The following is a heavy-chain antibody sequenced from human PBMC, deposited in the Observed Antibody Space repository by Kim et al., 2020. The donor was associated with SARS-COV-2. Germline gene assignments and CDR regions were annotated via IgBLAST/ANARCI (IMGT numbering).Heavy chain of an antibody. V-gene: IGHV3-33*06. Sequence: GGSLRLSCAASGFTFSSYGMHWVRQAPGKGLEWVAVIWYDGSNKYYADSVKGRFTISRDNSKNTLYLQMNSLRAEDTAVYYCAKRTTVRDWYFDLWGRGTLVTVSS. J-gene: IGHJ2*01. CDR2: IWYDGSNK. CDR1: GFTFSSYG. CDR3: AKRTTVRDWYFDL. D-gene: IGHD4-17*01.